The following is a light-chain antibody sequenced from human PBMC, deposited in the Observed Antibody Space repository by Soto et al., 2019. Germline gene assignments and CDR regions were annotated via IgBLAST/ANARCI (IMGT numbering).Light chain of an antibody. V-gene: IGLV2-14*01. CDR3: SSYTSSSTL. CDR1: SSDVGSYNY. J-gene: IGLJ1*01. CDR2: EVS. Sequence: QSVLTQPASVSGSPGQSITISCAGTSSDVGSYNYVSWYQQLPGKAPKLMIYEVSNRPSGGSSRFSGSKSGNTASLTISGLQAEDEADYYCSSYTSSSTLFGTGTKVTVL.